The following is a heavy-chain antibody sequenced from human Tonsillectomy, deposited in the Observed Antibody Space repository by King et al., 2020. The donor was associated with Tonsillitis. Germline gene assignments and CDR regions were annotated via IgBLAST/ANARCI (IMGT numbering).Heavy chain of an antibody. Sequence: VQLVESGGGLVQPGGSLSLSCAASGFTVSSNYMSWVRQAPGKGLEWLSVIYSDGSTYYAESVKGRFTISRHNSKNTLYLQMNSLRTEDTAVYYCAKMIVSTSYDAFDIWGQGTMVTVSS. J-gene: IGHJ3*02. CDR1: GFTVSSNY. CDR2: IYSDGST. D-gene: IGHD5/OR15-5a*01. CDR3: AKMIVSTSYDAFDI. V-gene: IGHV3-53*04.